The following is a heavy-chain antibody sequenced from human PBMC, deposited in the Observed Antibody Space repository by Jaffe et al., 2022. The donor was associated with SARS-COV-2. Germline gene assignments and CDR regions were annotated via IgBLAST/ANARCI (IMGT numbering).Heavy chain of an antibody. CDR1: GFTFSSYG. V-gene: IGHV3-33*01. J-gene: IGHJ6*02. CDR3: ARDWQQPNYYYYGMDV. Sequence: QVQLVESGGGVVQPGRSLRLSCAASGFTFSSYGMHWVRQAPGKGLEWVAVIWYDGSNKYYADSVKGRFTISRDNSKNTLYLQMNSLRAEDTAVYYCARDWQQPNYYYYGMDVWGQGTTVTVSS. CDR2: IWYDGSNK. D-gene: IGHD6-13*01.